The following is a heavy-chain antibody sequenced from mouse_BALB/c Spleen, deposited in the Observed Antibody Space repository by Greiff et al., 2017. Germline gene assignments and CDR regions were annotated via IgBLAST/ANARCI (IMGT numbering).Heavy chain of an antibody. J-gene: IGHJ3*01. CDR3: ASHGYDGRWFAY. V-gene: IGHV5-12-2*01. D-gene: IGHD2-2*01. CDR1: GFTFSSYT. CDR2: ISNGGGST. Sequence: DVKLVESGGGLVQPGGSLKLSCAASGFTFSSYTMSWVRQTPGKRLEWVAYISNGGGSTYYPDTVKGRFTISRDNAKNTLYLQMSSLKAEDTAMYCCASHGYDGRWFAYWGQGTLVTVSA.